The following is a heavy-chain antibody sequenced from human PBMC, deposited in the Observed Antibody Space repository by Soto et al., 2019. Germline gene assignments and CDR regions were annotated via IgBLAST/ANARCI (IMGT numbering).Heavy chain of an antibody. V-gene: IGHV4-59*01. J-gene: IGHJ4*02. CDR1: GGSISSYY. Sequence: ETLSLTCTVSGGSISSYYWSWIRQPPGKGLEWIGYIYYSGSTNYNPSLKSRVTISVDTSKNQFSLKLSSVTAADTAVYYCARDGMSGYYYVPFDYWGQGTLVTVSS. CDR2: IYYSGST. CDR3: ARDGMSGYYYVPFDY. D-gene: IGHD3-22*01.